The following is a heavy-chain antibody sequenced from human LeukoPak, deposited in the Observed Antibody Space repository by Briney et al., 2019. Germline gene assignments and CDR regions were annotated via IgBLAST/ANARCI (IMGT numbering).Heavy chain of an antibody. V-gene: IGHV3-23*01. Sequence: PGGSLRLSCAASGFTFSSYAMSWVRQAPVKGLEWVSAISGSGGSTYYADSVKGRFTISRDNSKNTLYLQMNSLRAEDTAVYYCAKVRRIVNCSSTSCYFGYYFDYWGQGTLVTVSS. CDR2: ISGSGGST. CDR1: GFTFSSYA. J-gene: IGHJ4*02. D-gene: IGHD2-2*01. CDR3: AKVRRIVNCSSTSCYFGYYFDY.